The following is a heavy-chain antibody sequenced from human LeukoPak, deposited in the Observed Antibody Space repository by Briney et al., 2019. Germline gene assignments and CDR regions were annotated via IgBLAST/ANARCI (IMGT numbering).Heavy chain of an antibody. D-gene: IGHD3-22*01. CDR2: IWYDGSNK. CDR1: GFTFSSYA. CDR3: ASGSSGYPPY. V-gene: IGHV3-33*03. Sequence: GGSLRLSCAASGFTFSSYAMHRVRQAPGKGLEWVAVIWYDGSNKYYADSVKGRFTISRDNSKNTLYLQMNSLRAEDTAVYYCASGSSGYPPYWGQGTLVTVSS. J-gene: IGHJ4*02.